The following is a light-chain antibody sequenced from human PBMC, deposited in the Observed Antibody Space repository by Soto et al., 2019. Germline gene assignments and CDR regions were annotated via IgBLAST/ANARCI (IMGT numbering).Light chain of an antibody. J-gene: IGKJ2*01. V-gene: IGKV1-39*01. Sequence: DIQMTQSPSSLSASVGDRVTITCRASQSISSYLNWYQQKPGKAPKLLIYAASSLQSGVPSRFSGIRSGTDFTLTISSLQPEDFATYYCQQSYSIPYTFGRGTKMEIK. CDR1: QSISSY. CDR2: AAS. CDR3: QQSYSIPYT.